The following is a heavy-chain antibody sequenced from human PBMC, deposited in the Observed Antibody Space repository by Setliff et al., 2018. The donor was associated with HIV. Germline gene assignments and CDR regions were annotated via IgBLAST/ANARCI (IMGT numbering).Heavy chain of an antibody. D-gene: IGHD6-19*01. V-gene: IGHV4-31*02. CDR1: GFPFSSYS. J-gene: IGHJ4*02. CDR2: IYYSGST. CDR3: ARSVGYGSGWYNFDY. Sequence: LRLSCAASGFPFSSYSMNWFRQHPGKGLEWIGYIYYSGSTYYNPSLKSRVTISLDTSKKQFSLKLSSVTAADTAVYYCARSVGYGSGWYNFDYWGQGTLVTVSS.